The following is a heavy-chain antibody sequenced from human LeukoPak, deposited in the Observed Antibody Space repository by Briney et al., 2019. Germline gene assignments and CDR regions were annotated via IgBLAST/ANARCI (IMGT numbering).Heavy chain of an antibody. CDR3: AKVVDYYGSGSDIGIDY. Sequence: PGGSLRLSCAASAFTFSSYGMHWVRQAPGKGLEWGVFIRYGGRNKYYADSVKGRFTISGDNSKNTRYLQINSVRAEDTAVYYCAKVVDYYGSGSDIGIDYWGQGTLVTVSS. D-gene: IGHD3-10*01. CDR2: IRYGGRNK. J-gene: IGHJ4*02. V-gene: IGHV3-30*02. CDR1: AFTFSSYG.